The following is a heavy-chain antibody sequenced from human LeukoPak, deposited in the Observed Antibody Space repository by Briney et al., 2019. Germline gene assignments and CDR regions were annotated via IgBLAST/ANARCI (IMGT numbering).Heavy chain of an antibody. Sequence: PGGSLRLSCAASGFTFSAYAMNWVRQAPGKGLEWVSAITYSGGRTYYADFVKGRFTISRDNSKNTLYLQMNSLRAEDTAVYYCAKALSDSSGYYYVEVDYWGQGTLVTVSS. D-gene: IGHD3-22*01. V-gene: IGHV3-23*01. CDR3: AKALSDSSGYYYVEVDY. CDR1: GFTFSAYA. CDR2: ITYSGGRT. J-gene: IGHJ4*02.